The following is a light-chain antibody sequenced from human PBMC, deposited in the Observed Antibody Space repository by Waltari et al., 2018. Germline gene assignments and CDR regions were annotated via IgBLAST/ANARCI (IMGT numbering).Light chain of an antibody. J-gene: IGKJ2*03. Sequence: DIVMTQSPLSLPVTPGEPASIFCRLSQSLVYSDETIYLNWFQQRPGQSPRRLIYKVSRRDSGVPDRFSGSGSGTDFTLRISRVEAEDVGLYFCMQGTNWPQSFGQGTKLEIK. V-gene: IGKV2-30*01. CDR2: KVS. CDR1: QSLVYSDETIY. CDR3: MQGTNWPQS.